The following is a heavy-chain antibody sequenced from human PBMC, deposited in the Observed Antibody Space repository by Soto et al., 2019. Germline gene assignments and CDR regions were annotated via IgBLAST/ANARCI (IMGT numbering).Heavy chain of an antibody. Sequence: QVQLVQSGAEVKKPGASVKVSCKASGYTFTSYYMHWVRQAPGQGLEWMGIINPSGGSTSYAQKLQGRXTXTXXTSTSTVYMELSSLRSEDTAVYYCARVSSWSCFDYWGQGTLVTVSS. CDR2: INPSGGST. J-gene: IGHJ4*02. CDR1: GYTFTSYY. V-gene: IGHV1-46*04. D-gene: IGHD6-13*01. CDR3: ARVSSWSCFDY.